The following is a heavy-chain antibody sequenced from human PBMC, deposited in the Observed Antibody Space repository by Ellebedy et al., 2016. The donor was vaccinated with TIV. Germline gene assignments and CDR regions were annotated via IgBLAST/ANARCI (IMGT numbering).Heavy chain of an antibody. J-gene: IGHJ4*02. Sequence: GESLKISXAAPGFTFSSYWMSWVRQAPGKGLEWVANIKEDGSEKYYVDSVKGRFTISRDNAKNSLYLQMNSLRAEDTAVYYCAYEEGSSGYWGQGTLVTVSS. D-gene: IGHD3-22*01. V-gene: IGHV3-7*01. CDR1: GFTFSSYW. CDR3: AYEEGSSGY. CDR2: IKEDGSEK.